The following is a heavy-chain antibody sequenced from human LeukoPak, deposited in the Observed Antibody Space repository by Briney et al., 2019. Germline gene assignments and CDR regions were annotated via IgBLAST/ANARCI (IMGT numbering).Heavy chain of an antibody. Sequence: PSETLSLTCAVYGGSFSGYYWSWIRQPPGKGLEWIGEINHSGSTNYNPSLKSRVTISVDTSKNQFSLKLSSVTAADTAVYYCARGGDFWSGYYSDWGQGTLVTVSS. V-gene: IGHV4-34*09. J-gene: IGHJ4*02. D-gene: IGHD3-3*01. CDR1: GGSFSGYY. CDR3: ARGGDFWSGYYSD. CDR2: INHSGST.